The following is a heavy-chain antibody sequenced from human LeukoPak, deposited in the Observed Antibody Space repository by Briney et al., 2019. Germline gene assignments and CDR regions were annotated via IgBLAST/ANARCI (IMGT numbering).Heavy chain of an antibody. CDR1: GGSISSYY. CDR3: ARSSWELNRYYFDY. D-gene: IGHD1-26*01. Sequence: KASETLSLTCTVSGGSISSYYWSWIRQPTGKGLEWIGYIYYSGSTNYNPSLKSRVTISVDTSKNQFSLKLSSVTAADTAVYYCARSSWELNRYYFDYWGQGTLVTVSS. CDR2: IYYSGST. V-gene: IGHV4-59*01. J-gene: IGHJ4*02.